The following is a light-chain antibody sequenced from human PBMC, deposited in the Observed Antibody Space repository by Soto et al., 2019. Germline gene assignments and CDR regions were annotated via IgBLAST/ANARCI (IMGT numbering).Light chain of an antibody. CDR3: SSYAGSNNLRV. V-gene: IGLV2-8*01. CDR2: EVS. CDR1: SSDVGGYNF. Sequence: QSVLAQPPSASVSPGQSVTISCTGTSSDVGGYNFVSWYQQHPGKAPKLMIYEVSKRPSGVPDRFSGSKSGNTASLTVSGLQAEGEADYYCSSYAGSNNLRVFGTGTKVPGL. J-gene: IGLJ1*01.